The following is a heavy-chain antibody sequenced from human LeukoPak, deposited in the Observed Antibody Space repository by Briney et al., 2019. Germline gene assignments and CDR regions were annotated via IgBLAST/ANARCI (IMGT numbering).Heavy chain of an antibody. Sequence: SVKLSCEPSVYTSITYYLHSVPEAPGQGLGWMGMSNPSSGSTNYAQTFQHRVTMTRDTSTSTVYMELSSLRSEDTAMYDCARSASSSYWKYWGEGTLVTVSS. CDR2: SNPSSGST. D-gene: IGHD6-6*01. CDR1: VYTSITYY. V-gene: IGHV1-46*01. CDR3: ARSASSSYWKY. J-gene: IGHJ4*02.